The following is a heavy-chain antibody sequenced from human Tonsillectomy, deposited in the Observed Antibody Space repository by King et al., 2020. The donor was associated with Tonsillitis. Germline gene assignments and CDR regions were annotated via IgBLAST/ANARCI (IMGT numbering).Heavy chain of an antibody. CDR3: ARDYMVRGTPFDI. Sequence: QLVQSGAEVKKPGASVKVSCKASGDTFTSYAMHWVRQAPGQRLEWMGWINAGNGNTKYSKKFQGRVSITRNTSASTTYMERSSRRSEETAVYYCARDYMVRGTPFDIWGQGTVVTVSS. V-gene: IGHV1-3*01. D-gene: IGHD3-10*01. CDR2: INAGNGNT. CDR1: GDTFTSYA. J-gene: IGHJ3*02.